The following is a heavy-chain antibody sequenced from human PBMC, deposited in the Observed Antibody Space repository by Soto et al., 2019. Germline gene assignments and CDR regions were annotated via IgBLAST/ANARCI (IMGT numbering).Heavy chain of an antibody. J-gene: IGHJ6*02. CDR3: TKDRLYNPSQVYYGMDV. Sequence: GGSLRLSCAASGFTFSSYGMHWVRQAPGKGLEWVAVISYDGSSKYCADSVKGRFTISRDNSKNTLYLQMNSLRAEDTAVYYCTKDRLYNPSQVYYGMDVWGQGTTVTVSS. D-gene: IGHD1-20*01. CDR1: GFTFSSYG. CDR2: ISYDGSSK. V-gene: IGHV3-30*18.